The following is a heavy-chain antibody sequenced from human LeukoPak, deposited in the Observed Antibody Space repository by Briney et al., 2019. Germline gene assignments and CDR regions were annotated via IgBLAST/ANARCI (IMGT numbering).Heavy chain of an antibody. D-gene: IGHD3-9*01. J-gene: IGHJ4*02. CDR1: GGSISSYY. CDR2: IYYSGST. CDR3: ARHVWLQPFDY. Sequence: PSETLSLTCTVSGGSISSYYWSWLRQPPGKGLEWIGYIYYSGSTNYNPTLKSRVTISVDTSKNQLSLKLSSVTAADTAVYYCARHVWLQPFDYWGQGTLVTVSS. V-gene: IGHV4-59*08.